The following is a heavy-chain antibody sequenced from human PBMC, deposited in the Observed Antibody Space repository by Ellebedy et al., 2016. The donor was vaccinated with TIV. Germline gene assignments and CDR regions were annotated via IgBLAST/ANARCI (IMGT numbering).Heavy chain of an antibody. J-gene: IGHJ6*02. Sequence: GGSLRLSCVASGFTFTNYWMNWVRQAPGKGLEWVANIKQDGSEIYYVDSVKGRFTISRDNAKNSLYLQMNSLRADDTAVYYCARAMDVWGQGTTVTVS. CDR2: IKQDGSEI. CDR1: GFTFTNYW. CDR3: ARAMDV. V-gene: IGHV3-7*03.